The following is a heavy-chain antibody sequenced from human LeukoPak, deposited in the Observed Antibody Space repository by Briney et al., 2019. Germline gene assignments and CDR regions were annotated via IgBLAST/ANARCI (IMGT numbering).Heavy chain of an antibody. CDR1: GFTFSSYA. J-gene: IGHJ4*02. V-gene: IGHV3-23*01. D-gene: IGHD2-15*01. Sequence: GGSLRLSCAASGFTFSSYAMSWVRQAPGKGLEWVSAISGSGGSTYYADSVKGRFTISRGNSKNTLYLQMNSLRAEDTAVYYCAKSASLGYCSGGSCYFDYWGQGTLVTVSS. CDR3: AKSASLGYCSGGSCYFDY. CDR2: ISGSGGST.